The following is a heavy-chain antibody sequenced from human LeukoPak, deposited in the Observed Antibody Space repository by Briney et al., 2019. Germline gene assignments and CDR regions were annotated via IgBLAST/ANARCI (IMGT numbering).Heavy chain of an antibody. D-gene: IGHD5-24*01. CDR2: ISGSGGGT. CDR3: AKGEMGTTSYYFDY. Sequence: GGSLRLSCAASGFSFDDYGMSWVRQAPGKGLEWVSTISGSGGGTYYADSVKGRFTISRDNSKNTLYLQMNSQRAEDTAVYYCAKGEMGTTSYYFDYWGQGTLVTVSS. J-gene: IGHJ4*02. V-gene: IGHV3-23*01. CDR1: GFSFDDYG.